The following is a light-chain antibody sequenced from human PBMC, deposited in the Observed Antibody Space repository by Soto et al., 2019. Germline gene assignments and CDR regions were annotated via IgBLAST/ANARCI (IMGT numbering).Light chain of an antibody. J-gene: IGKJ5*01. CDR3: QQYDDWPPLT. Sequence: EVVLTQSPGTLSLSPGDRATLSCRASQSIGDLLAWYQQKPGQSPRLLIFNASNRASGIPARFSGRGSGTDFSLTISSLEPEDFEFYYCQQYDDWPPLTFGQGTRLEIK. V-gene: IGKV3-11*01. CDR1: QSIGDL. CDR2: NAS.